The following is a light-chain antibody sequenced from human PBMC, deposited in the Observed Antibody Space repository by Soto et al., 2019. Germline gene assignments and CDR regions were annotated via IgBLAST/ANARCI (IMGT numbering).Light chain of an antibody. Sequence: ELVLTQAPGTLSLSPGERATLSCRASQSVSRTYSAWYQQKPGQAPSLLISVASSRATGIPDRFSGSGSGTDFTLTISRLEPEDFAVYYCQQYGSSPGTFGQGTKVEIK. CDR3: QQYGSSPGT. V-gene: IGKV3-20*01. J-gene: IGKJ1*01. CDR1: QSVSRTY. CDR2: VAS.